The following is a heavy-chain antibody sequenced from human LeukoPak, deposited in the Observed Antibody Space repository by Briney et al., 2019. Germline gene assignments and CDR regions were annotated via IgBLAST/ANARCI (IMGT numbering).Heavy chain of an antibody. J-gene: IGHJ4*02. CDR2: VNGVSGKA. D-gene: IGHD1-26*01. CDR3: ARAREGYDY. CDR1: GYPFRSYG. Sequence: GASVKVSCKPSGYPFRSYGIAWVRQAPGQGLEWMGWVNGVSGKAKYARKFQDRVTMTTDSSTAYLEVKSLRSDDTAVYYCARAREGYDYWGLGTLVTVSS. V-gene: IGHV1-18*01.